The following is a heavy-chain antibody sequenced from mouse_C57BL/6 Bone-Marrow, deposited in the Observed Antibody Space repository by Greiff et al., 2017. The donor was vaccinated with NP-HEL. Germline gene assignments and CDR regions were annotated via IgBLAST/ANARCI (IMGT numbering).Heavy chain of an antibody. CDR2: IYPGSGNT. V-gene: IGHV1-76*01. CDR1: GYTFTDYY. CDR3: ARDSSGYGRGDY. Sequence: QVQLQQSGAELVRPGASVKLSCKASGYTFTDYYINWVKQRPGQGLEWIARIYPGSGNTYYNEKFKGKATLTAEKASSTAYMQLSSLTSEDSAVYFCARDSSGYGRGDYWGQGTSVTVSS. J-gene: IGHJ4*01. D-gene: IGHD3-2*02.